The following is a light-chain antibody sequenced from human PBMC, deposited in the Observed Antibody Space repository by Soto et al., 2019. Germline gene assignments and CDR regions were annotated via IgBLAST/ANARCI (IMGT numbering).Light chain of an antibody. V-gene: IGKV2-28*01. CDR3: MQALQTRT. J-gene: IGKJ1*01. CDR1: QSLLHSNGYNY. CDR2: LGY. Sequence: DMVMTQSPLSLPVTPGEPASISFRSSQSLLHSNGYNYLVWYLQKPVQSPQLLIYLGYNRASGVPDRFSGSGSGTDFTLKISRVEAEDVGVYYCMQALQTRTFGQGTKVEIK.